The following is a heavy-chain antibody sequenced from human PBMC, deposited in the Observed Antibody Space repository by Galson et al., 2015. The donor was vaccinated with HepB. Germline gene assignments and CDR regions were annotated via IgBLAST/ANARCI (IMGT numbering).Heavy chain of an antibody. CDR3: ASGHRDGCRYFDY. Sequence: ETLSRACTVSGCSISSSNYYWGWLRQPPGKGLARIGSNFYTGIANYNPCRMGRVTISVETTQNQMSMKVNFVTAADSAFYYCASGHRDGCRYFDYWGQGTLVTVSS. D-gene: IGHD5-24*01. J-gene: IGHJ4*02. V-gene: IGHV4-39*01. CDR2: NFYTGIA. CDR1: GCSISSSNYY.